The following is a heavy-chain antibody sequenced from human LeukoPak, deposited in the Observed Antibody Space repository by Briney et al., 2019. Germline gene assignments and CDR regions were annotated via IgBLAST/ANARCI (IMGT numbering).Heavy chain of an antibody. CDR3: AKARSGYYPAYFDY. CDR2: ISYDGSNK. CDR1: GFTFSSYG. Sequence: GGSLRLSCAASGFTFSSYGMHWVRQAPGKGLEWVAVISYDGSNKYYADSVKGRFTISRDNSKNTLYLQMNSLRAEDTAVYYCAKARSGYYPAYFDYWGQGTLVTVSS. V-gene: IGHV3-30*18. J-gene: IGHJ4*02. D-gene: IGHD3-22*01.